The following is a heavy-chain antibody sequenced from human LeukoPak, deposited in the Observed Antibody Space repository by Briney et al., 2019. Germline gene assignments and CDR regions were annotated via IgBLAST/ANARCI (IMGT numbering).Heavy chain of an antibody. CDR1: GFTFSSYA. Sequence: GGSLRLSCAASGFTFSSYAMSWVRQAPGKGLEWVSAISGSGGSTYYADSVKGRFTISRDNSKNTLYLQMNSLTAEDTAVYYCAIQNSGSYFGAFDIWGQGTMVTVSS. J-gene: IGHJ3*02. V-gene: IGHV3-23*01. CDR3: AIQNSGSYFGAFDI. CDR2: ISGSGGST. D-gene: IGHD1-26*01.